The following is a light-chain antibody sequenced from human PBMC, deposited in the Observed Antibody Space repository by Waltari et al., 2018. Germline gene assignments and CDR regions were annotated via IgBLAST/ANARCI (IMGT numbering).Light chain of an antibody. CDR3: AAGDDSRSGWV. CDR1: SLNVESNA. CDR2: NSM. V-gene: IGLV1-44*01. Sequence: QSVLTQPPSASGTHGQRVTISCSGSSLNVESNAVNWYQNIPGTTPKLLIYNSMYRPSRVPDRLSGATSGTSASLAISGVQSEDEAEYYCAAGDDSRSGWVFGGGTKVTVL. J-gene: IGLJ3*02.